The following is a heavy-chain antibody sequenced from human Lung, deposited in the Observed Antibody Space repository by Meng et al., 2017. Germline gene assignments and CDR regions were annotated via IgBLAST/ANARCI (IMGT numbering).Heavy chain of an antibody. D-gene: IGHD6-13*01. V-gene: IGHV3-15*01. CDR3: ATGAAAADH. J-gene: IGHJ4*02. CDR1: GFSFTDAW. CDR2: IKSNSDGGTT. Sequence: EVQVVWAGGGLVKPGGSLGLSVVASGFSFTDAWMSWVRQAPGKGLEWVGRIKSNSDGGTTDYAAPVKGRFTISRDDSKNTLYLQMNSLITEDTAVYFCATGAAAADHWGQGTLVTVSS.